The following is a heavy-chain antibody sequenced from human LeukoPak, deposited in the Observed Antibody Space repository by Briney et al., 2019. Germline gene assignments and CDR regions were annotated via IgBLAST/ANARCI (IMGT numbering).Heavy chain of an antibody. CDR3: ARDRRYDFWSGYYNYKYYYYGMDV. CDR1: GYTFTSYY. V-gene: IGHV1-46*01. Sequence: ASVKVSCKASGYTFTSYYMHWVRQAPGQGLEWMGIINPSGGSTSYAQKSQGRVTMTRDTSTSTVYMELSSLRSEDTAVYYCARDRRYDFWSGYYNYKYYYYGMDVWGQGTTVTVSS. CDR2: INPSGGST. D-gene: IGHD3-3*01. J-gene: IGHJ6*02.